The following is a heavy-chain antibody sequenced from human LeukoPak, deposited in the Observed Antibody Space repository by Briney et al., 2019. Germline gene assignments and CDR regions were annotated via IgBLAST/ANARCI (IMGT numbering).Heavy chain of an antibody. CDR1: GGSISSYY. D-gene: IGHD2-2*01. J-gene: IGHJ6*02. Sequence: SETLSLTCTVSGGSISSYYWSWIRQPPGKGLERIGYIYYSGSTNYNPSLKSRVTISVDTSKNQFSLKLSSVTAADTAVYYCARVGRNCSSTSCYRPYYYGMDVWGQGTTVTVSS. CDR3: ARVGRNCSSTSCYRPYYYGMDV. V-gene: IGHV4-59*01. CDR2: IYYSGST.